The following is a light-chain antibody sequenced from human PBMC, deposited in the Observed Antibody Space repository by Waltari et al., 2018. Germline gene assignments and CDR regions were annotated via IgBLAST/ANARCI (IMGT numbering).Light chain of an antibody. CDR2: DDT. J-gene: IGLJ2*01. CDR3: QVWDSSSDRVL. V-gene: IGLV3-21*02. CDR1: NIIGQF. Sequence: SYVLTQPSPVSVAPGQTATITCGGTNIIGQFVHWYQQRSGQAPVLVVYDDTARAIGIPDRFSGSHSGSTATLTISGVEVGDEADYYCQVWDSSSDRVLFGGGTQLTVL.